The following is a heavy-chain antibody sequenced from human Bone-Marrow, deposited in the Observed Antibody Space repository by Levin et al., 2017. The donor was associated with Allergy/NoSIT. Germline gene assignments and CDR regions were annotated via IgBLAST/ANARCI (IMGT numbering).Heavy chain of an antibody. J-gene: IGHJ3*02. Sequence: GGSLRLSCAASEFQFDAYAMHWVRQPPGKGLEWVAGIGWGSHKIGYVDSVKGRFTISRDDATKSLFLQMNSLRIEDTAIYYCVKERYLSPSAYYSGYDIWGQGTVVSVSS. CDR3: VKERYLSPSAYYSGYDI. CDR2: IGWGSHKI. CDR1: EFQFDAYA. D-gene: IGHD3-10*01. V-gene: IGHV3-9*01.